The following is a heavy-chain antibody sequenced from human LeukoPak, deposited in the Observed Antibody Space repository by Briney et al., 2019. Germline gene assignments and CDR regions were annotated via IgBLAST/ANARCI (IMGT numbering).Heavy chain of an antibody. CDR3: ARAIEPATAIPLYYYYMDV. CDR1: GGSISSSSYY. CDR2: IYYSGST. J-gene: IGHJ6*03. V-gene: IGHV4-39*07. D-gene: IGHD2-2*02. Sequence: KTSETLSLTCTVSGGSISSSSYYWGWIRQPPGNGLEWIGSIYYSGSTYYNPSLKSRVTISVDTSKNQFSLKLSSVTAADTAVYYCARAIEPATAIPLYYYYMDVWGKGTTVTVSS.